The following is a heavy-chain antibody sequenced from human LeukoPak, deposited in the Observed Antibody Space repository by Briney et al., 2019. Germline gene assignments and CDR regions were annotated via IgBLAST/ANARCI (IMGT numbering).Heavy chain of an antibody. CDR3: VRDRPPLWFGDYYYYYGMDV. Sequence: GGSLRLSCAASGFTFSSYWMSWVRQAPGKGLEWVANIKQDGSEKYYVDSVKGRFTISRDNAKNSLYLQMNSLRAEDTAVYYCVRDRPPLWFGDYYYYYGMDVWGQGTTVTVSS. CDR2: IKQDGSEK. CDR1: GFTFSSYW. V-gene: IGHV3-7*01. D-gene: IGHD3-10*01. J-gene: IGHJ6*02.